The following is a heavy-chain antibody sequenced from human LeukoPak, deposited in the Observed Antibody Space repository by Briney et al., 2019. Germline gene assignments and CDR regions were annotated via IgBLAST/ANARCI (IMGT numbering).Heavy chain of an antibody. J-gene: IGHJ4*02. CDR1: GYTFTSYY. V-gene: IGHV1-8*03. CDR3: ARGDYGDRFDY. D-gene: IGHD4-17*01. CDR2: MNPNSGNT. Sequence: ASVKVSCKASGYTFTSYYMHWVRQAAGQGLEWMGWMNPNSGNTGYAQKFQGRVTITRNTSISTAYMGLSRLRSDDTAVYYCARGDYGDRFDYWGQGTLVTVSS.